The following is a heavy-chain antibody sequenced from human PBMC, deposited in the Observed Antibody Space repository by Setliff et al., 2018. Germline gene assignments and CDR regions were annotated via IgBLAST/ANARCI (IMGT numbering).Heavy chain of an antibody. CDR1: GFTYNNCW. V-gene: IGHV3-30*03. CDR3: ARERTIFGILVISGWFDP. CDR2: LSDDGSNE. J-gene: IGHJ5*02. Sequence: GSLRLSCGASGFTYNNCWVSWVRQAPGKGLDWVATLSDDGSNEFYADSVKGRFTIFRDNSKNTLYLQMSSLRADDTAMYYCARERTIFGILVISGWFDPWGQGTVVTVSS. D-gene: IGHD3-3*01.